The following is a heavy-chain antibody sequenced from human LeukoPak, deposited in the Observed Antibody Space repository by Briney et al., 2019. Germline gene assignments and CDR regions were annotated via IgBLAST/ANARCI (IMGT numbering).Heavy chain of an antibody. CDR2: INPSGGST. D-gene: IGHD2-15*01. J-gene: IGHJ4*02. CDR1: GYTFTSYY. CDR3: ARVLIPTRYCSGGSCYTTNPPDY. V-gene: IGHV1-46*01. Sequence: ASVKVSCKASGYTFTSYYMHWVRQAPGQGLEWMGIINPSGGSTSYAQKFQGRVTMTRDMSTSTVYMELSSLRSEDTAVYYCARVLIPTRYCSGGSCYTTNPPDYWGQGTLVTVSS.